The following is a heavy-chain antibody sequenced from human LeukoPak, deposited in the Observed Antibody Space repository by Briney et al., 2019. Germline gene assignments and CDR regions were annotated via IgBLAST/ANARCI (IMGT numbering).Heavy chain of an antibody. CDR2: IYVTGT. V-gene: IGHV4-59*08. Sequence: SETLSLTCTVSGGSIGTYYWSWIRQSPGKGLEWIGYIYVTGTRYNPYLQSRVSISVDRSRNQFFLKMSSVTAADTAVYYCARHIGGGIEDMDVWGKGTKVIVSS. J-gene: IGHJ6*03. CDR1: GGSIGTYY. D-gene: IGHD3-16*02. CDR3: ARHIGGGIEDMDV.